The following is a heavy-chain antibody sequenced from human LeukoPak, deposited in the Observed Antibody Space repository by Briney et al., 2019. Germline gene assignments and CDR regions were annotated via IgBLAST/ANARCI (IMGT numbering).Heavy chain of an antibody. J-gene: IGHJ5*02. Sequence: GASVKVSCKASGGTFSSYAISWVRQAPGQGLEWMGGIIPIFGTANYAQKFQGRVTITTDESTSTAYMELSSLRSEDTAVYYCAVEPETGTTSHNWFDPWGQGTLVTVSS. CDR2: IIPIFGTA. CDR3: AVEPETGTTSHNWFDP. V-gene: IGHV1-69*05. CDR1: GGTFSSYA. D-gene: IGHD1-7*01.